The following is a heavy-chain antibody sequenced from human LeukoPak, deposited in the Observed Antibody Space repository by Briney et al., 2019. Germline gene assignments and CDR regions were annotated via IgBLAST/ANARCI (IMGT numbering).Heavy chain of an antibody. V-gene: IGHV3-7*01. CDR2: INHGGSEK. CDR3: VREAAAGDY. J-gene: IGHJ4*02. Sequence: GGSLRLSCAASGFPFSSHGMSWVRQAPGKGLEWVANINHGGSEKYYVDSVKGRFTISRDNGKNSLFLQMNNLRAEDTALYYCVREAAAGDYWGQGTLVTVSS. CDR1: GFPFSSHG. D-gene: IGHD6-13*01.